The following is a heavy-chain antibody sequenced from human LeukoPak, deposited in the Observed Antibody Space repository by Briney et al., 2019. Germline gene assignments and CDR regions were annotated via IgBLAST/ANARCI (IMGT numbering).Heavy chain of an antibody. CDR3: ARDRFDAFDI. CDR2: ISSSSSYI. V-gene: IGHV3-21*01. CDR1: GFTFSSYA. J-gene: IGHJ3*02. Sequence: GGSLRLSCAASGFTFSSYAMSWVRQAPGKGLEWVSSISSSSSYIYYADSVKGRLTISRDNAKNSLYLQMNSLRAEDTAVYYCARDRFDAFDIWGQGTMVTVSS.